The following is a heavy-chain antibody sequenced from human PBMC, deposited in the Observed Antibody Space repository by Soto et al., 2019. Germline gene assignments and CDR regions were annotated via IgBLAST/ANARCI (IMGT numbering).Heavy chain of an antibody. CDR2: IYYSGST. D-gene: IGHD2-21*01. V-gene: IGHV4-59*12. Sequence: SETLSLTCTVSGGSISSYYWSWIRQPPGKGLEWIGYIYYSGSTNYNPSLKSRVTISVDTSKNQFSLKLSSVTAADTAVYYCARGPPLLWWSQGTLVTVSS. CDR1: GGSISSYY. CDR3: ARGPPLLW. J-gene: IGHJ4*02.